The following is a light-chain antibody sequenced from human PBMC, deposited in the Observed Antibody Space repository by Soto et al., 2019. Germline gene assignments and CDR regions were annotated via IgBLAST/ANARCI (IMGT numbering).Light chain of an antibody. J-gene: IGKJ4*01. V-gene: IGKV3-20*01. CDR1: QSFNNNN. Sequence: EIVLTQSPGTLSLSPGERATLSCRASQSFNNNNLAWYQQKPGQAPRLYIYGASTRATGIPDRFSGSGSGTDCTLTISRLEPEDFAVYYCQQYGSTPLTFGGGTKVEIK. CDR3: QQYGSTPLT. CDR2: GAS.